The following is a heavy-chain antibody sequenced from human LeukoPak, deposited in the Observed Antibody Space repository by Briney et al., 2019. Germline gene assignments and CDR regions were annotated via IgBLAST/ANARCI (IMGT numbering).Heavy chain of an antibody. CDR2: VSGSGSRT. V-gene: IGHV3-23*01. J-gene: IGHJ4*02. Sequence: GGSLRLSCAASGFIFSDYAMTWVRQAPGKGLEWVSSVSGSGSRTYHADSVKGRFTISRDDSKNTLYLQMNTLRVEDTAVYYCARGLSDEGFNYENVWGTYRYSESYFDYWGQGILVTVSS. D-gene: IGHD3-16*02. CDR1: GFIFSDYA. CDR3: ARGLSDEGFNYENVWGTYRYSESYFDY.